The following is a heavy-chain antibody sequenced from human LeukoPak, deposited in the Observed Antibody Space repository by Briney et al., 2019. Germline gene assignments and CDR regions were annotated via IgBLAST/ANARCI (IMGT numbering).Heavy chain of an antibody. CDR3: ARGYSSSWYDLTYNWFDP. V-gene: IGHV4-34*01. CDR1: GGSFSGYY. CDR2: INHSGST. J-gene: IGHJ5*02. Sequence: PSEXLSLTCAVYGGSFSGYYWSWLRQPPGKGLEWIGEINHSGSTNYNASLTSRGTISVETSKNKFSLKLSSVTAADTAVYYCARGYSSSWYDLTYNWFDPWGQGTLVTVSS. D-gene: IGHD6-13*01.